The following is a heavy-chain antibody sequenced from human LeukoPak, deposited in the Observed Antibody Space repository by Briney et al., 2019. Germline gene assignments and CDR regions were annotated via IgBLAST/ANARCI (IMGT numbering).Heavy chain of an antibody. D-gene: IGHD2-8*02. CDR3: ARSRVTGPLAYDYYYGRDV. CDR2: ISAYNGNT. V-gene: IGHV1-18*01. CDR1: GYTFTSYG. Sequence: GASVKLSCKASGYTFTSYGISWVRQAPGQGLDWMGSISAYNGNTNYAQKLKGRVTMTTDTSTSTPYMELRSLRSDDTAVYYCARSRVTGPLAYDYYYGRDVWGQGTRVSVFS. J-gene: IGHJ6*02.